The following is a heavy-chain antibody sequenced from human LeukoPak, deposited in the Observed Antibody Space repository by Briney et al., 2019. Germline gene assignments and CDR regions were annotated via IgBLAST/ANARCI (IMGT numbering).Heavy chain of an antibody. J-gene: IGHJ4*02. CDR2: ISGSGGST. Sequence: PGGSLRLSCAASGFTFSSYGMSWVRQAPGKGLEWVSAISGSGGSTYYADSVKGRFTISRDNSKNTLYLQMNSLRAEDTAVYYCANHFPGNDYGVPCFDYWGQGTLVTVSS. V-gene: IGHV3-23*01. CDR1: GFTFSSYG. D-gene: IGHD4-17*01. CDR3: ANHFPGNDYGVPCFDY.